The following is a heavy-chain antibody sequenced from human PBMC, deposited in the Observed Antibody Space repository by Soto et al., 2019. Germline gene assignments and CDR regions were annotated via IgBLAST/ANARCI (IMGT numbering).Heavy chain of an antibody. CDR3: AKDKADSSSSGLDY. D-gene: IGHD6-6*01. CDR2: ISWDGGST. V-gene: IGHV3-43*01. Sequence: GGSLRLSCAASGFTFDDYTMHWVRQAPGKGLEWVSLISWDGGSTYYADSVKGRFTISRDNSRNSLYLQMNSLRTEDTALYYCAKDKADSSSSGLDYWGQGTLVTVSS. J-gene: IGHJ4*02. CDR1: GFTFDDYT.